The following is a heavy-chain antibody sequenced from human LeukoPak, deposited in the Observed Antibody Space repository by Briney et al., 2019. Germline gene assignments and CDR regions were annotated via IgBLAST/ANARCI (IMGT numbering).Heavy chain of an antibody. Sequence: PGGSLRLSCAASGFTFSNAWMSWIRQAPGKGLEWVGFMRSKAYGGTTEYAASVKGRFTISRDDSKSIAYLQMNSLKTEDTAVYYCTRNPYRSSTSCSLSYFDYWGQGTLVTVSS. V-gene: IGHV3-49*03. CDR3: TRNPYRSSTSCSLSYFDY. J-gene: IGHJ4*02. CDR1: GFTFSNAW. D-gene: IGHD2-2*01. CDR2: MRSKAYGGTT.